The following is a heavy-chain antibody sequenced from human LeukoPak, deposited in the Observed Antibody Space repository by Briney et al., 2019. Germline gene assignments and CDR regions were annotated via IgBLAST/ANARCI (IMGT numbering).Heavy chain of an antibody. Sequence: SETLSLTCTVSGGSISSHYWSWIRQPPGKGLEWIGYIYYSGSTNCNPSLKSRVTISVDTSKNQFSLKLSSVTAADTAVYYCAREWITDAFDIWGQGTMVTVSS. CDR2: IYYSGST. V-gene: IGHV4-59*11. CDR3: AREWITDAFDI. J-gene: IGHJ3*02. CDR1: GGSISSHY. D-gene: IGHD5-12*01.